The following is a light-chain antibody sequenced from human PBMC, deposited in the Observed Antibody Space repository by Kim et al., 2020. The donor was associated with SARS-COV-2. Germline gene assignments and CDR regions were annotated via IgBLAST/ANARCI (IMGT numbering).Light chain of an antibody. J-gene: IGKJ2*01. CDR2: GAS. V-gene: IGKV3-20*01. CDR3: QLYGSSPKYT. Sequence: EIVLTQSPGTLSLSPGARATLSCRASQSVSSSYLAWYQQKPGQAPRLLIYGASSRATGIPDRFSGSGSGTDFTLTISRLEPEDFAVYYCQLYGSSPKYTFGQGTKLEI. CDR1: QSVSSSY.